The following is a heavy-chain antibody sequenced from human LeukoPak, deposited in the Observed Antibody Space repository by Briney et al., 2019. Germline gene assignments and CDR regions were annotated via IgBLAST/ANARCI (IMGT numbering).Heavy chain of an antibody. CDR3: ASSPRGNGDAPPYYYYYYMDV. V-gene: IGHV4-4*07. D-gene: IGHD4-17*01. CDR1: GGSISSYY. CDR2: IYTSGST. J-gene: IGHJ6*03. Sequence: SETLSLTCTVSGGSISSYYWSWIRQPAGKGLEWIGRIYTSGSTNYNPSLKSRVTMSVDTSKNQFSLKLSSVTAADTAVYCCASSPRGNGDAPPYYYYYYMDVWGKGTTVTVSS.